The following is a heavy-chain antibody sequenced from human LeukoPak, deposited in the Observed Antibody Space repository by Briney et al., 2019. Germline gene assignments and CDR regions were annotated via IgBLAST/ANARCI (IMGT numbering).Heavy chain of an antibody. D-gene: IGHD3-10*01. V-gene: IGHV1-69*04. Sequence: SVKVFCKASGGTFSSYAISWVRQAPGQGLEWMGRIIPILGLANYAQKFQGRVTITADKSTSTAYMELSSLRSEDTAVYYCARASMVQGDRHNWFDPWGQGTLVTVSS. CDR3: ARASMVQGDRHNWFDP. CDR1: GGTFSSYA. CDR2: IIPILGLA. J-gene: IGHJ5*02.